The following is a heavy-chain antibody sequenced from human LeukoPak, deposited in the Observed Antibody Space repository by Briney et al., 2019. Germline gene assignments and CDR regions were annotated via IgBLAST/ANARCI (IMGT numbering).Heavy chain of an antibody. Sequence: GGSLRLSCTASGFTFGSYAMSWVRQAPGKGLEWVSSISGGSEDTYYADSVKGRFTISRDNSKNTLYLQMNSLRAEDTAVYYCARGEGSSWYEGAFDIWGQGTMVTVSS. V-gene: IGHV3-23*01. CDR3: ARGEGSSWYEGAFDI. D-gene: IGHD6-13*01. CDR2: ISGGSEDT. CDR1: GFTFGSYA. J-gene: IGHJ3*02.